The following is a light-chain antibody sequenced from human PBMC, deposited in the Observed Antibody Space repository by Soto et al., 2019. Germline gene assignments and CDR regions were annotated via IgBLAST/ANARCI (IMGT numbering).Light chain of an antibody. CDR3: QHYVTSLTT. Sequence: EIVLTQSPGTLSLSPGERATLSCGASQSVTSNYLAWYQQKPGQAPRLLIFGASIRVTGIPDRFIGSGSGTGFTLTISRLEPEDFAVYYCQHYVTSLTTFGQGNKVEVK. J-gene: IGKJ1*01. CDR1: QSVTSNY. V-gene: IGKV3-20*01. CDR2: GAS.